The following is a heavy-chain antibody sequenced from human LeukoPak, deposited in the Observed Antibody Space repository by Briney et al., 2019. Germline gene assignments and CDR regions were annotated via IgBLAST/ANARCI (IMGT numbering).Heavy chain of an antibody. J-gene: IGHJ4*02. D-gene: IGHD6-19*01. CDR2: IKQDGTEK. CDR1: GLTFRNYW. V-gene: IGHV3-7*01. Sequence: GGPLRLSCAASGLTFRNYWMTWVRQAPGKGLEWVANIKQDGTEKYYVDSVKGRFTISRDNARSSLYLQMNSLRAEDTAVYYCARNSAWCFDSWGQGTLVTVSS. CDR3: ARNSAWCFDS.